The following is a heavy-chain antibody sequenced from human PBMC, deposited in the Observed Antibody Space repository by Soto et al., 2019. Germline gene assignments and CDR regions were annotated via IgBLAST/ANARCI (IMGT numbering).Heavy chain of an antibody. CDR2: ISVGGGNK. J-gene: IGHJ6*02. Sequence: PGGSPGLSCAASGFPFSSYAMHWVRQAPGKGLDWVAGISVGGGNKYYADSVRGRFTIYRDNSKNTLYLQMNSLRAEDTALYYCAKDAKIRTKVWFPAGYGMDVWGQGTLVTVSS. CDR3: AKDAKIRTKVWFPAGYGMDV. D-gene: IGHD3-10*01. V-gene: IGHV3-30-3*01. CDR1: GFPFSSYA.